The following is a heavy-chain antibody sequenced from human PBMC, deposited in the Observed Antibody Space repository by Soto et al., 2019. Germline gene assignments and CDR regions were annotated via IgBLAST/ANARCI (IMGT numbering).Heavy chain of an antibody. CDR1: GFTFSSYD. D-gene: IGHD3-10*01. V-gene: IGHV3-13*01. J-gene: IGHJ6*02. CDR2: IGTAGDT. CDR3: ARVKSSGSDYNSYGMDV. Sequence: GGSLRLSCAASGFTFSSYDMHWVRQAPGKGLEWVSAIGTAGDTYYPGSGKGRFTISRENAKNSLYLQMNSLRAEDTAVYYGARVKSSGSDYNSYGMDVWGQGTTVTVSS.